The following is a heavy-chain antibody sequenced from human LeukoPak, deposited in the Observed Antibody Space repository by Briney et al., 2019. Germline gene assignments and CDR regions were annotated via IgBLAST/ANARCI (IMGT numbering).Heavy chain of an antibody. CDR2: IRYDGSNK. Sequence: GSLRLSCAASGFTFSSYGTHWVRQAPGKGLAWVAFIRYDGSNKYYADSVKGRFTISRDNSKNTLYLQMNSLRAEDTDVYYCARRSTSHYYYYYYMDVWGKGTTVTVSS. V-gene: IGHV3-30*02. CDR3: ARRSTSHYYYYYYMDV. CDR1: GFTFSSYG. J-gene: IGHJ6*03. D-gene: IGHD2-2*01.